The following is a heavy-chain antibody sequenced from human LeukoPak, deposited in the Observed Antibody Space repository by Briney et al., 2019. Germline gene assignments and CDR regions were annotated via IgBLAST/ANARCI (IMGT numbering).Heavy chain of an antibody. CDR1: GFTVSSNY. D-gene: IGHD6-6*01. CDR3: ARRVRYYFDY. Sequence: PGGSLRLSCAASGFTVSSNYMSWVRQAPGKGLEWVSVIYSGGSTYYADSVKGRFTVSRDSSKNTLYLQMNSLRAEDTAVYYCARRVRYYFDYWGRGTLVTVPS. V-gene: IGHV3-66*02. J-gene: IGHJ4*02. CDR2: IYSGGST.